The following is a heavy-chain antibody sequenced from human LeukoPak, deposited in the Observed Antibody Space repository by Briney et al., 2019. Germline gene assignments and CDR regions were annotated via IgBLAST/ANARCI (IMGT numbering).Heavy chain of an antibody. V-gene: IGHV3-23*01. D-gene: IGHD4-17*01. J-gene: IGHJ4*02. CDR1: GFTFSSYA. CDR2: ISGSGGST. Sequence: PGGSLRLSCAASGFTFSSYAMSWVRQAPGNGLEWVSAISGSGGSTYYADSVKGRFTISRDDSKNTAYLQMNSLKTEDTAVYYCTRHRYGDSGGDFDHWGQGTLVTVSS. CDR3: TRHRYGDSGGDFDH.